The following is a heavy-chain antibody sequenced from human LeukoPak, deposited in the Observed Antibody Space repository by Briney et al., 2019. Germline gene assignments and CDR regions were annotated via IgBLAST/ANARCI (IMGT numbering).Heavy chain of an antibody. CDR3: ATDRGYSSFDY. V-gene: IGHV3-7*01. CDR2: IHPDGSQK. D-gene: IGHD3-22*01. J-gene: IGHJ4*02. CDR1: GFTFSTYW. Sequence: PGGSLRLSCKGSGFTFSTYWMDWVRQPPGKRLEWVGSIHPDGSQKDYGEPVKGRFTISRDNAKKSLYLQMNHLRAEDTATYYCATDRGYSSFDYWGQGTLVTVSS.